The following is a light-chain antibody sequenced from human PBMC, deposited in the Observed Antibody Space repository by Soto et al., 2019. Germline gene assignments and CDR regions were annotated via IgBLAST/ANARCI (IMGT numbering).Light chain of an antibody. J-gene: IGKJ1*01. CDR1: QSISNY. CDR3: QQYNSYPWT. Sequence: DILMTQSPATLSASPGDSVTITCRASQSISNYLAWYQQKPGQVPRLLIYGASTWQTGVPSRFSGSGSGTEFTLTISSLQPEDFATYYCQQYNSYPWTFGQGTKVDIK. V-gene: IGKV1-27*01. CDR2: GAS.